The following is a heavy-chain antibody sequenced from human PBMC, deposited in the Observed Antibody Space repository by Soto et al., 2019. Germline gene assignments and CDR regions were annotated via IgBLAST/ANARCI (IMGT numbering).Heavy chain of an antibody. CDR3: ARAQQWLTPYYFDY. Sequence: GGSLRLSCAASGFTFSSYSMNWVRQAPGKGLEWVSYISSSSSTIYYADSVKGRFTISRDNAKNSLHLQMNSLRDEDTAVYYCARAQQWLTPYYFDYWGQGTLVTVSS. D-gene: IGHD6-19*01. CDR1: GFTFSSYS. CDR2: ISSSSSTI. J-gene: IGHJ4*02. V-gene: IGHV3-48*02.